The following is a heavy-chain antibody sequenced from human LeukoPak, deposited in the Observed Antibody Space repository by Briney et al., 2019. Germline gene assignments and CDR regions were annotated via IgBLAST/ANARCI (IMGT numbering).Heavy chain of an antibody. CDR3: ARSKPGGPTSYFDY. Sequence: SETLSLTCTVSGGSISSYYRSWIRQPPGKGLEWIGYIYTSGSTNYNPSLKSRVTISVDTSKNQFSLKLSSVTAADTAVYYCARSKPGGPTSYFDYWGQGTLVTVSS. CDR2: IYTSGST. J-gene: IGHJ4*02. D-gene: IGHD1-14*01. CDR1: GGSISSYY. V-gene: IGHV4-4*09.